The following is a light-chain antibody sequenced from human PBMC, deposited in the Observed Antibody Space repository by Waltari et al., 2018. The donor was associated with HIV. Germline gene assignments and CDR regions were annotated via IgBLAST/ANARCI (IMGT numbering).Light chain of an antibody. V-gene: IGLV2-14*03. Sequence: QSALTQPASVSGSPGQSITISCTGTSSDVGDYNYVSWYQQHPGKAPKLMIYDVTNRPSGVSNRFSGSKSGNTASLTISGLRAEDEADYYCSSYATNSTVLFGGGTKVTVL. CDR2: DVT. CDR3: SSYATNSTVL. CDR1: SSDVGDYNY. J-gene: IGLJ2*01.